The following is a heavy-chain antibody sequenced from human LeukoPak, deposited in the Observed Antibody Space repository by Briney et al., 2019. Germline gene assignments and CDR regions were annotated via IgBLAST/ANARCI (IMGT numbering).Heavy chain of an antibody. CDR2: ISAYNGNT. J-gene: IGHJ6*03. CDR3: AREPFYGDYGYYYMDV. V-gene: IGHV1-18*01. D-gene: IGHD4-17*01. Sequence: ASVTVSCKASGYTFTSYGISRVRQAPGQGLEWMGWISAYNGNTNYAQKLQSRVTMTTDTSTSTAYMELRSMRSDDTAVYYCAREPFYGDYGYYYMDVWGKGTTVTVSS. CDR1: GYTFTSYG.